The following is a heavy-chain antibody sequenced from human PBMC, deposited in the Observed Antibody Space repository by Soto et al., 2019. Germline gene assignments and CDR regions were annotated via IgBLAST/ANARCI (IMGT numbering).Heavy chain of an antibody. J-gene: IGHJ6*02. CDR3: AREMPSTAAAYFLYVLNF. D-gene: IGHD6-13*01. V-gene: IGHV1-69*18. Sequence: QVQLVQSGAEVKRPGSSVKVSCKASGGAFNNDAIYCVRQAPGQGLEWLGTIVPVFPSVYYAPRFQGRLTITADGSTDTVYMMLTSLKSEDTAVYYCAREMPSTAAAYFLYVLNFWGQGTSVTGSS. CDR1: GGAFNNDA. CDR2: IVPVFPSV.